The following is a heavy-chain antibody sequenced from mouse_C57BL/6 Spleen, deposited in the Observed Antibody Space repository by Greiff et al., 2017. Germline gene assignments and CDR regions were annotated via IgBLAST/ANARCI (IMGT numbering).Heavy chain of an antibody. V-gene: IGHV5-15*01. CDR3: ARHSSGLYYAMDY. Sequence: EVQGVESGGGLVQPGGSLKLSCAASGFTFSDYGMAWVRQAPRKGPEWVAFISNLAYSIYYADTVTGRFTISRENAKNTLYLEMSSLRSEDTAMYYCARHSSGLYYAMDYWGQGTSVTVSS. J-gene: IGHJ4*01. D-gene: IGHD3-2*02. CDR2: ISNLAYSI. CDR1: GFTFSDYG.